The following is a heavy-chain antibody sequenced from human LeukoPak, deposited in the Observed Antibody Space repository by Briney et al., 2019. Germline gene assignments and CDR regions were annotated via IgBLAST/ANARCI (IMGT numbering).Heavy chain of an antibody. V-gene: IGHV3-7*01. D-gene: IGHD1-1*01. CDR3: ATYTNWVAGDV. J-gene: IGHJ6*02. Sequence: GGSLRLSCAASGLTFSESWMSWLRPAPGQGLEWVAAIKEDESEKDYVDSVKGRFTISRDNAKNSLYLQMTNLRAEDTAVYYCATYTNWVAGDVWGQGTSVSVS. CDR2: IKEDESEK. CDR1: GLTFSESW.